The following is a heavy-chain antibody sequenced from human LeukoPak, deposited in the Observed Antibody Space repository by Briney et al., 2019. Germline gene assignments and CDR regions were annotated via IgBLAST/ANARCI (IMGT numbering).Heavy chain of an antibody. V-gene: IGHV3-21*01. CDR3: ASRGRELGYFDY. CDR2: ISSSSSYM. J-gene: IGHJ4*02. D-gene: IGHD1-7*01. CDR1: GFTFSSYN. Sequence: GGSLRLSCAASGFTFSSYNMNWVRPAPGKGLEWVSSISSSSSYMSYADSVKGRFTISRDNAKNSLYLQMNSLTAEDTAVYYCASRGRELGYFDYWGQGTLVTVSS.